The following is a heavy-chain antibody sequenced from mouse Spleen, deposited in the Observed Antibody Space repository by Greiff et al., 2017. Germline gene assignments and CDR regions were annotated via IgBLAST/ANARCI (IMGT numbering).Heavy chain of an antibody. CDR3: ARELLNYFDY. CDR2: ISSGSSTI. D-gene: IGHD1-1*01. V-gene: IGHV5-17*02. CDR1: GFTFSSFG. J-gene: IGHJ2*01. Sequence: DVKLVESGGGLVQPGGSRKLSCAASGFTFSSFGMHWVRQAPEKGLEWVAYISSGSSTIYYADTVKGRFTISRDNPKNTLFLQMTSLRSEDTAMYYCARELLNYFDYWGQGTTLTVSS.